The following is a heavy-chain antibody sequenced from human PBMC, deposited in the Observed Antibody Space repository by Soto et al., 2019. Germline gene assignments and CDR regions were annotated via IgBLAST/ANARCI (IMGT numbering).Heavy chain of an antibody. CDR2: ISGGGGST. Sequence: GGSLRLSCAASGFNFNIFAMNWVRQAPGKGLEWVSGISGGGGSTYYADSVKGRFTISRGNSKNTLYLQMNSLRAEDTAVYYCAKDPTSYDSSAQFDYWGQGTLVTVSS. D-gene: IGHD3-22*01. CDR3: AKDPTSYDSSAQFDY. J-gene: IGHJ4*02. V-gene: IGHV3-23*01. CDR1: GFNFNIFA.